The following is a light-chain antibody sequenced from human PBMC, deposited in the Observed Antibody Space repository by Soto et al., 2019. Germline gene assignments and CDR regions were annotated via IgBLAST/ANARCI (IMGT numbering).Light chain of an antibody. V-gene: IGLV1-40*01. Sequence: QSVLTQPPSVSEAPGQRVTISCTGSSSNIGAGYEAHWYQQVPGTAPKLLIYENNNRPSGVPDRFSCSKSGTSSSLAITGLQAEDDAADYCQSYDSSLSGYVFGTGTKLTVL. CDR2: ENN. J-gene: IGLJ1*01. CDR1: SSNIGAGYE. CDR3: QSYDSSLSGYV.